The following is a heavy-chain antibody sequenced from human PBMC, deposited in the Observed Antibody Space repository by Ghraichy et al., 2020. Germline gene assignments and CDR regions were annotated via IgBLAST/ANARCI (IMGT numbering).Heavy chain of an antibody. J-gene: IGHJ4*02. Sequence: GESLNISCKASGDTFIDYYMHWVRQAPGQGLEWMGWINPNSGDKKYAQKFQDRVTMTRDTSISTTYLELSRLRFDDTAIYYCAYERATMGTSGDYWGQGTLVTVSS. CDR1: GDTFIDYY. D-gene: IGHD3-10*01. CDR3: AYERATMGTSGDY. V-gene: IGHV1-2*02. CDR2: INPNSGDK.